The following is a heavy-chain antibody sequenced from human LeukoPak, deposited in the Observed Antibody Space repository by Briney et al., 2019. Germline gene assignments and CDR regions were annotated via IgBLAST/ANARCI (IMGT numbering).Heavy chain of an antibody. V-gene: IGHV1-2*02. CDR1: GYTFTGYY. CDR2: INPNSGGT. Sequence: ASVKVSCKASGYTFTGYYMHWVRQAPGQGLEWMGWINPNSGGTNYAQKFQGRVTMTRDTSISTAYMELSRLRSDDTAVYYCARVRGSLGGELFDYWGQGTLVTVSS. D-gene: IGHD3-16*01. J-gene: IGHJ4*02. CDR3: ARVRGSLGGELFDY.